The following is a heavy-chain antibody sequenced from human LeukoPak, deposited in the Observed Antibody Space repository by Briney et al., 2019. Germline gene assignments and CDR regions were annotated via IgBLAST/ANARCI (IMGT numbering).Heavy chain of an antibody. Sequence: PSETLSLTCTVSGGSISSSSYYWGWIRQPPGKGLEWIGSIYYSGSTYYNPSLKSRVTISVDTSKNQFSLKLSSVTAADTAVYYCARAITMVRGVIIPYYFDYWGQGTLVTVSS. CDR2: IYYSGST. CDR3: ARAITMVRGVIIPYYFDY. J-gene: IGHJ4*02. CDR1: GGSISSSSYY. V-gene: IGHV4-39*07. D-gene: IGHD3-10*01.